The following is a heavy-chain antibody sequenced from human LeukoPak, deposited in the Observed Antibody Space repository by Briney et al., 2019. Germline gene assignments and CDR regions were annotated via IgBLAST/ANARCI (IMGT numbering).Heavy chain of an antibody. D-gene: IGHD6-13*01. Sequence: SETLSLTCTVSRGSINSYYWSWIRQPAGKGLEWIGRIYTSGSTNYNPSLKSRVTISVDKSKNQFSLKLSSVTAADTAVYYCARGYSSSWYSDYWGQGTLVTVSS. V-gene: IGHV4-4*07. J-gene: IGHJ4*02. CDR2: IYTSGST. CDR1: RGSINSYY. CDR3: ARGYSSSWYSDY.